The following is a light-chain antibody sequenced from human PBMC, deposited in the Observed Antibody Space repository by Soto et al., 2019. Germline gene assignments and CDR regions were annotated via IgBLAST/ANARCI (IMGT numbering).Light chain of an antibody. Sequence: QAVVTQPPSASGTPGQRVTISCSGSSSNIGSNTVNWYQQFPGTAPKLLIYSNNQWPSGVPDRFSGSKSGTSASLAISGLQSEDEAYYYCATWDDSLIGWVFGGGTKLTVL. CDR1: SSNIGSNT. J-gene: IGLJ3*02. V-gene: IGLV1-44*01. CDR2: SNN. CDR3: ATWDDSLIGWV.